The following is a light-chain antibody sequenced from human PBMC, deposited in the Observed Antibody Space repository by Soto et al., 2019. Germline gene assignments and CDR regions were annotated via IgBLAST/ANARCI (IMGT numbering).Light chain of an antibody. CDR1: QSVSSN. CDR2: GAS. CDR3: KQRSNWPLT. V-gene: IGKV3-15*01. Sequence: EIVMAQSPATLSLSPGERATLSFRASQSVSSNLAWYQQKPGQAHRLLIYGASTRATGIQARFSGSGSGTEFTLTIRSLQSEDFAVYYCKQRSNWPLTFGGGTKVDIK. J-gene: IGKJ4*01.